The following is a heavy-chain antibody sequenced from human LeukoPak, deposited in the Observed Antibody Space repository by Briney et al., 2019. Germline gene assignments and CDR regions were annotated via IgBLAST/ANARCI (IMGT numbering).Heavy chain of an antibody. V-gene: IGHV3-48*03. Sequence: GGSLRLSCAASGFTFSSHEMSWVRQPPGKGLEWVSYISSGGSTIYYADSVKGRFTVSRDNAKNSLYLQMNSLRAEDTALYYCARDVWFDPWGQGTLVTVSS. CDR2: ISSGGSTI. J-gene: IGHJ5*02. CDR3: ARDVWFDP. CDR1: GFTFSSHE.